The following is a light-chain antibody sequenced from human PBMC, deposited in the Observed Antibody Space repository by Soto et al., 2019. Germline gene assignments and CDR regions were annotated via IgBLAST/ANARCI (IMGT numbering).Light chain of an antibody. J-gene: IGKJ3*01. CDR3: QQYNSFLFT. Sequence: DIPMTQSPSTLSASVGDRVTITCRASQSISTWLAWYQQKPGKAPKVLIYDASILKSGVPSRFSGSGSGTEFTLTISSLQPDDFATYYCQQYNSFLFTFGPGTKVDIK. CDR1: QSISTW. V-gene: IGKV1-5*01. CDR2: DAS.